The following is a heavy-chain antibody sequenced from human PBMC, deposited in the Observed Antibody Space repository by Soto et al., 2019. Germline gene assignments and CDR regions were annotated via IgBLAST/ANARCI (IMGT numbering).Heavy chain of an antibody. CDR1: GFTLSGFA. Sequence: PGGSLRLSCDASGFTLSGFAMHWVRQAPGQGLEWVAVISNDGTNQYYSESVKGRFTISRDNSKNTLYLQMNNLRAEDTAVYYCAKAYYYDSSGYYDNYYAMDVWGQRTTVTVSS. CDR3: AKAYYYDSSGYYDNYYAMDV. CDR2: ISNDGTNQ. D-gene: IGHD3-22*01. V-gene: IGHV3-30*18. J-gene: IGHJ6*02.